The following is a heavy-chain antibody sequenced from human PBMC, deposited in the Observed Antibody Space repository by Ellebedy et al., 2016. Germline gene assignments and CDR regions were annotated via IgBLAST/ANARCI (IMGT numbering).Heavy chain of an antibody. CDR2: IDARGRI. CDR3: ARRTTGSYYYYYYMDV. J-gene: IGHJ6*03. V-gene: IGHV4-61*02. CDR1: GVSISGTNYF. Sequence: SETLSLTXRVSGVSISGTNYFWTWIRQPAGEGLEWIGRIDARGRIDYNPSVKRRVTISVDTSKNQFSLELSSVTAADTAVYYCARRTTGSYYYYYYMDVWGKGTTVTVSS. D-gene: IGHD3-10*01.